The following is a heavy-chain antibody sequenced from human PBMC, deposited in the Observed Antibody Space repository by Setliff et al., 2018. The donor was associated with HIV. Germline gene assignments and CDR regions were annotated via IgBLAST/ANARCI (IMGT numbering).Heavy chain of an antibody. CDR3: ARDRHSSGLGSYGP. Sequence: SETLSLTCTVSGGSISSYYWSWIRQPPGKGLEWLGHIYSSGSTNYNPSLKSRVTISVDTSKNQFSLNLSSVTAADTAVYYCARDRHSSGLGSYGPWGPGILVTVSS. CDR1: GGSISSYY. J-gene: IGHJ5*02. V-gene: IGHV4-59*01. CDR2: IYSSGST. D-gene: IGHD3-10*01.